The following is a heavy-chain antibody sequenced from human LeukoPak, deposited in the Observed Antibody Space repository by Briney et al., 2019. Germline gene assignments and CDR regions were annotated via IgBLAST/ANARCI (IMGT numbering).Heavy chain of an antibody. J-gene: IGHJ4*02. CDR1: GFTFSSYW. D-gene: IGHD1-26*01. Sequence: PGGSVRLSCAASGFTFSSYWMHWVRQAPGKGLVWVSRINSDGSSTSYADSVKGRFTISRDNAKNTLYLQMNSLRAEDTAVYYCATSGATKLYYFDYWGQGTLVTVSS. CDR3: ATSGATKLYYFDY. CDR2: INSDGSST. V-gene: IGHV3-74*01.